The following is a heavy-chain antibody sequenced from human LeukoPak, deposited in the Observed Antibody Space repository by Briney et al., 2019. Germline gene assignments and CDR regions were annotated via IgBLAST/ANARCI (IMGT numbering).Heavy chain of an antibody. CDR1: GGSISSSSYY. V-gene: IGHV4-39*07. Sequence: SETLPLTCTVSGGSISSSSYYWGWIRQPPGKGLEWIGSIYYSGSTYYNPSLKSRVTISVDTSKNQFSLKLSSVTAADTAVYYCARARLGYSYGRLDYWGQGTLVTVSS. CDR2: IYYSGST. J-gene: IGHJ4*02. CDR3: ARARLGYSYGRLDY. D-gene: IGHD5-18*01.